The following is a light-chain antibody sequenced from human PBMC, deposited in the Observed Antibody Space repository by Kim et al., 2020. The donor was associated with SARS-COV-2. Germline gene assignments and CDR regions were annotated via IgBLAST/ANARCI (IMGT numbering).Light chain of an antibody. V-gene: IGKV1-39*01. CDR1: QSISSY. Sequence: DIQMTQSPSSLSASVGDRVTITCRASQSISSYLNWYQHKSGKAPKLLIYAASRLQSGVPSRFSGRGSGTDFTLTISSLQLEDFTSYYCQQSDSMPCTFGQGTKLEI. CDR3: QQSDSMPCT. J-gene: IGKJ2*02. CDR2: AAS.